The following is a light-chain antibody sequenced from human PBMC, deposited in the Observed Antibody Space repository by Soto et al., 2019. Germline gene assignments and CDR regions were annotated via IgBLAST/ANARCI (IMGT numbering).Light chain of an antibody. CDR2: DAS. CDR1: QSIGNS. V-gene: IGKV3-11*01. CDR3: QQGT. Sequence: EIVLTQSPATMSLSPGDRATLSCRASQSIGNSLAWYQQKRGQPPRLLIYDASSRATGIPARFSGSGSGTDFALTISSLEPEDFAVYFCQQGTFGQGTKVEI. J-gene: IGKJ1*01.